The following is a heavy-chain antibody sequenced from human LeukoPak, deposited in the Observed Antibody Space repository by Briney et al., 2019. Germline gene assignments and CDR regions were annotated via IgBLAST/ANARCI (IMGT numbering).Heavy chain of an antibody. D-gene: IGHD6-13*01. CDR1: GGTFSSYA. CDR3: AGCIAAAYNWLDP. CDR2: IIPIFGTA. Sequence: SVKVSCKASGGTFSSYAISWVRQAPGQGLEWMGGIIPIFGTANYAQKFQGRVTITADESTSTAYMELSSLRSEDTAVYYCAGCIAAAYNWLDPWGQGTLVTVSS. J-gene: IGHJ5*02. V-gene: IGHV1-69*13.